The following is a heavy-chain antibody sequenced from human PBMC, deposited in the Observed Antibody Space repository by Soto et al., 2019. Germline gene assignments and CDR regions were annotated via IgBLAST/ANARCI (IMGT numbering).Heavy chain of an antibody. CDR3: ARERVGHSAMDV. V-gene: IGHV4-59*12. J-gene: IGHJ6*02. Sequence: QVQLQESGPGLVKPSETLSLMCTVSGGSITNYYWSWIRQSPAKGLEWIGYVSDSGSTKYNPSLKSRVTISVDTSKNQYSLKLTSRTAADTAMYYCARERVGHSAMDVWGQGTTVTVSS. D-gene: IGHD1-26*01. CDR1: GGSITNYY. CDR2: VSDSGST.